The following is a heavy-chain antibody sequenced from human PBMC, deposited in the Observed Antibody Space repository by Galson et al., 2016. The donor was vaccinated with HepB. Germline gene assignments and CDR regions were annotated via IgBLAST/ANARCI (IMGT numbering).Heavy chain of an antibody. CDR1: GFPFSSYA. CDR2: ISDSGVTT. J-gene: IGHJ5*02. Sequence: SLRLSCAASGFPFSSYAMSWVRQAPGKGLEWVSSISDSGVTTYDADSVKGRFTISRDNSKNTLYLQMDGLRAEDTAVYYCAKAPEASPWGQGTLVTVSS. CDR3: AKAPEASP. D-gene: IGHD1-14*01. V-gene: IGHV3-23*01.